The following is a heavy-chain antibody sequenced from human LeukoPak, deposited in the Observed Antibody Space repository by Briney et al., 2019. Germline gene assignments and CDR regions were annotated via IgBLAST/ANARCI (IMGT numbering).Heavy chain of an antibody. CDR3: ARVRYDFWSGSRKQYNWFDP. CDR2: INPNAGDT. Sequence: ASVKVSCKASGYTFTTYYLHWVRQAPGQGLKWMGIINPNAGDTGYARKFLGRVTMTRDTSTSTVYMELSSLRSEDTAVYYCARVRYDFWSGSRKQYNWFDPWGQGTLVTVSS. V-gene: IGHV1-46*01. CDR1: GYTFTTYY. D-gene: IGHD3-3*01. J-gene: IGHJ5*02.